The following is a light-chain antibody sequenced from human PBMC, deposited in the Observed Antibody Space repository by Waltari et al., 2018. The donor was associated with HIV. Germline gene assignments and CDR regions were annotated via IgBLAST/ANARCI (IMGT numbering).Light chain of an antibody. CDR1: ETINND. J-gene: IGKJ1*01. CDR3: QQYNKWPPT. V-gene: IGKV3D-15*01. Sequence: EIVMTQSPATLSVSPGERATLSCRASETINNDLAWYQQKPGQAPRLLIHGASTRAAGMPARFSGSGSGTEFSLTNNYVQSEDFALYYCQQYNKWPPTFGQGTKVEIK. CDR2: GAS.